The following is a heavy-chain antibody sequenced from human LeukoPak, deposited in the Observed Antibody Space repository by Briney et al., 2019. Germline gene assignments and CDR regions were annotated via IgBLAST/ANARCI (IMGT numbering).Heavy chain of an antibody. V-gene: IGHV3-23*01. CDR1: GFTFSSYA. D-gene: IGHD3-22*01. Sequence: GGSLRLSCAASGFTFSSYAMSWVRQAPGKGLEWVSGISGSGGSTYYADSVKGRFTISRDNSKNTLYLQMNSLRAEDTAVYYCAKDTLIVVVNTPYYFDYWGQGTLVTVSS. CDR2: ISGSGGST. CDR3: AKDTLIVVVNTPYYFDY. J-gene: IGHJ4*02.